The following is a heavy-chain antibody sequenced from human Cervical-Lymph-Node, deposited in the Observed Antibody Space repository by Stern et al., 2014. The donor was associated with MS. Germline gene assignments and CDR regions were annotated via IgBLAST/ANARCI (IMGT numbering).Heavy chain of an antibody. Sequence: QVQLVESGAEVKKPGSSVKVSCKASGGTFSNYATSWVRQAPGQGLEWMGGIGPLFGKQNYAQKFQGRVTITADESTSTAYMDLSSLRSEDTAVYYCASPLTATSVPFGYYGMDVWGQGTTVTVS. J-gene: IGHJ6*02. CDR3: ASPLTATSVPFGYYGMDV. CDR1: GGTFSNYA. D-gene: IGHD4-17*01. CDR2: IGPLFGKQ. V-gene: IGHV1-69*01.